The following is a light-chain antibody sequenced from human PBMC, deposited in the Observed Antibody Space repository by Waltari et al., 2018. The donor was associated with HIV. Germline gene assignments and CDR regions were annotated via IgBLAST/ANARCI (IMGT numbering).Light chain of an antibody. J-gene: IGLJ1*01. V-gene: IGLV2-8*01. Sequence: QSALTQPPSASGSPGQSVTISCTGPSSDSGDYKHASWYQQHPGKAPNLIIYDVTKRPSGVPDRFSGSKSGNTASLTVSGLQTEDEAEYYCSSSAGSAYVFGTGTKVSVL. CDR2: DVT. CDR1: SSDSGDYKH. CDR3: SSSAGSAYV.